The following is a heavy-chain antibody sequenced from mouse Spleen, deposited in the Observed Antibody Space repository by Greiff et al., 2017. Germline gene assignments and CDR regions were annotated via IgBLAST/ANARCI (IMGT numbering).Heavy chain of an antibody. CDR1: GYTFTSYY. CDR3: ARRVIRGYFDV. Sequence: QVQLKQSGPELVKPGASVRISCKASGYTFTSYYIHWVKQRPGQGLEWIGWIYPGNVNTKYNEKFKGKATLTADKSSSTAYMQLSSLTSEDSAVYFCARRVIRGYFDVWGAGTTVTVSS. V-gene: IGHV1S56*01. CDR2: IYPGNVNT. J-gene: IGHJ1*01. D-gene: IGHD2-4*01.